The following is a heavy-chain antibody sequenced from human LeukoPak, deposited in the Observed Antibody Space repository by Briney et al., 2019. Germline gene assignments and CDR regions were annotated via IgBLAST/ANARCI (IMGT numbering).Heavy chain of an antibody. Sequence: PSGTLSLTCAVSGDSISSPKWWSWVRQPPGKGLEWIGEVYHSGSANYNPSLKSRVTISVDRSKNQFSLKLSSVTAADTAVYYCASMVRGVTLDPWGQGTLVTVSS. D-gene: IGHD3-10*01. V-gene: IGHV4-4*02. CDR2: VYHSGSA. J-gene: IGHJ5*02. CDR3: ASMVRGVTLDP. CDR1: GDSISSPKW.